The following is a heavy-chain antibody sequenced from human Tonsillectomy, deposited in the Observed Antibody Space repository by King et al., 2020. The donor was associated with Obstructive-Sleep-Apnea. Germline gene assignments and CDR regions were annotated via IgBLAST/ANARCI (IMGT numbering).Heavy chain of an antibody. CDR3: AKDLGCTSINCYVVDYYYYGMDV. CDR1: GFTFDYYA. D-gene: IGHD2-2*01. Sequence: VQLVESGGALVQPGRSLRLSCAASGFTFDYYAMHWVRQAPGKGLEWFSGISWNSGSIGYADSVKGRFTISRDTAKNSLYLQMNSRRAEETALYYCAKDLGCTSINCYVVDYYYYGMDVWGQGTTVTVSS. V-gene: IGHV3-9*01. CDR2: ISWNSGSI. J-gene: IGHJ6*02.